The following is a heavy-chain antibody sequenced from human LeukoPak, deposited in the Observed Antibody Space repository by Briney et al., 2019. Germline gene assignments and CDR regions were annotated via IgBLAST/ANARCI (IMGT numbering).Heavy chain of an antibody. CDR1: GFTFSSYA. Sequence: GSLRLSCAASGFTFSSYAMSWVRQAPGEGLEWVSGISGSGGSTYYADSVKGRFTISRDSSTRTLYLQMNSLRVEDTAVYFCARVISTSSFVFDYWGQGTLVTVSP. D-gene: IGHD6-6*01. CDR2: ISGSGGST. CDR3: ARVISTSSFVFDY. V-gene: IGHV3-23*01. J-gene: IGHJ4*02.